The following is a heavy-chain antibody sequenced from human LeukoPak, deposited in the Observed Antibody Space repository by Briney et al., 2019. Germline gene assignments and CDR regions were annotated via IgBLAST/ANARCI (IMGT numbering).Heavy chain of an antibody. D-gene: IGHD3-22*01. Sequence: PGGSLRLSCAASGFTFSSYAMSWVRQAPGKGLEWVSGISTNGGRTSYADSVKGRLTISRDNPRNMLYMEMNSLRAEDTAVYYCSVMHRYYDGSGYWVHWGQGTLVTVSS. J-gene: IGHJ4*02. CDR1: GFTFSSYA. V-gene: IGHV3-23*01. CDR3: SVMHRYYDGSGYWVH. CDR2: ISTNGGRT.